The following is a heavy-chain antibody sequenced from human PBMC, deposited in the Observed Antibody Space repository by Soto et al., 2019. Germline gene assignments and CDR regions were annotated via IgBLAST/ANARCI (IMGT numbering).Heavy chain of an antibody. Sequence: SETLSLTCTVSGGSISSYYWSWIRQPPGKGLEWIGYIYYSESTNYNPSLKSRVTISVDTSKNQFSLKLSSVTAADTAVYYCARGYCSGGSCYSGGYYYYYMDVWGKGTTVTVSS. V-gene: IGHV4-59*01. CDR3: ARGYCSGGSCYSGGYYYYYMDV. J-gene: IGHJ6*03. D-gene: IGHD2-15*01. CDR2: IYYSEST. CDR1: GGSISSYY.